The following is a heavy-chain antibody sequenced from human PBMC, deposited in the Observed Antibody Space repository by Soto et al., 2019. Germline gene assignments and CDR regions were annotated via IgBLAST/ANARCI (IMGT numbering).Heavy chain of an antibody. CDR2: IYYSGST. Sequence: SGILSLTCTVSGGSSRSGGYYWSWIRQHPGKGLEWIGYIYYSGSTYYNPSLKSRVTISVDTSKNQFSLKLSSVTAADTAVYYCARGKRTRNWFAPWGQGTLVTAP. CDR3: ARGKRTRNWFAP. D-gene: IGHD1-7*01. CDR1: GGSSRSGGYY. J-gene: IGHJ5*02. V-gene: IGHV4-31*03.